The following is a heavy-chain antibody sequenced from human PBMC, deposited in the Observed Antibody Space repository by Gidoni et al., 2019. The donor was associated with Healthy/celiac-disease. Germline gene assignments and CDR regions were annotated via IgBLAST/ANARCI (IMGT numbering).Heavy chain of an antibody. D-gene: IGHD2-8*02. CDR2: ISSSGSTI. J-gene: IGHJ6*02. Sequence: EVQLVESGGGLVQPGRSLRLSCAASGFTFSSYEMNWARQAPGKGLAWVSYISSSGSTIYYADSVKGRFTISRDNAKNSLYLQMSSLRAEDTAVYYCARDLVDPYYYYGMDVWGQGTTVTVSS. CDR1: GFTFSSYE. CDR3: ARDLVDPYYYYGMDV. V-gene: IGHV3-48*03.